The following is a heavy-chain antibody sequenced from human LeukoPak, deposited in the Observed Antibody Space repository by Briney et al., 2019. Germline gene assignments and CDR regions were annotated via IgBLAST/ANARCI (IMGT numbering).Heavy chain of an antibody. CDR3: ARALKMGGGTD. CDR2: ISYDGSNK. Sequence: PGGSLRLSCAASGFTFSSYAMHWVRQAPGEGLEWVAVISYDGSNKYYADSVKGRFTISRDNSKNTLYLQMNSLRAEDTAVYYCARALKMGGGTDWGQGTLVTVSS. J-gene: IGHJ4*02. CDR1: GFTFSSYA. D-gene: IGHD1-1*01. V-gene: IGHV3-30-3*01.